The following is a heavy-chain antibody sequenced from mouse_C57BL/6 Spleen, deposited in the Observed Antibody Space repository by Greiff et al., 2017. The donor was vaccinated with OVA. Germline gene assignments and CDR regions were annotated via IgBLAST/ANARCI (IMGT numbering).Heavy chain of an antibody. J-gene: IGHJ3*01. CDR3: ARSPYDCVVPSFAY. V-gene: IGHV7-3*01. CDR1: GFTFTDYY. CDR2: IRNKANGYTT. D-gene: IGHD2-4*01. Sequence: EVKLVVSGGGLVQPGGSLCLSCAASGFTFTDYYISWVRQPPGKALEWLGFIRNKANGYTTEYSTSVKGRFTLARDTSPTILYLQMNALIAEDSATYYCARSPYDCVVPSFAYWGQGTLVTVSA.